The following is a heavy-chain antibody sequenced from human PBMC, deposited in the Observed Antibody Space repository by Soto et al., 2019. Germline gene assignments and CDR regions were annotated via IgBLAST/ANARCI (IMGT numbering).Heavy chain of an antibody. D-gene: IGHD3-10*01. J-gene: IGHJ6*02. Sequence: GGSLRLSSIASGFRFSDYHMTWVRPAPGQGLEWLSYITNSDDSFFYAVSIKGRFTISRDNSHNSLFLQMNSLRAADTALYYCARVPSIGTWPYYHAMDVGGQGTTVTVS. CDR3: ARVPSIGTWPYYHAMDV. CDR1: GFRFSDYH. CDR2: ITNSDDSF. V-gene: IGHV3-11*01.